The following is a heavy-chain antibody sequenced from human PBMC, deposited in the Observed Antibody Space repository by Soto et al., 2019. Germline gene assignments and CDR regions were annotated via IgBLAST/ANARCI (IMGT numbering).Heavy chain of an antibody. D-gene: IGHD2-15*01. J-gene: IGHJ4*02. Sequence: EVQLVESGGGLVKPGGSLRLSCAASGFTFSNAWMSWVRQAPGKGLEWVGRIKSKTDGGTTDYAAPVKGRFTISRDDSKNTLYLQMNSLKTEDTPVYYCTTDRCGRGGSCNGFDYWGQGTLVTVSS. CDR1: GFTFSNAW. V-gene: IGHV3-15*01. CDR3: TTDRCGRGGSCNGFDY. CDR2: IKSKTDGGTT.